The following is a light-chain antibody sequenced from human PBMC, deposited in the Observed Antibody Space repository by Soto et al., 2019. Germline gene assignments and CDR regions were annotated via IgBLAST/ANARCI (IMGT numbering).Light chain of an antibody. Sequence: DIQMTQSPSTLSASVGDRVTITCRASQSISTWLAWFQQKPGKAPKLLRYDASTLESGVPSRFSGSGSGTEFTLTSSSLQPDDFATYHCHQYSSYKWTFGQGTKVEIK. J-gene: IGKJ1*01. CDR1: QSISTW. CDR2: DAS. CDR3: HQYSSYKWT. V-gene: IGKV1-5*01.